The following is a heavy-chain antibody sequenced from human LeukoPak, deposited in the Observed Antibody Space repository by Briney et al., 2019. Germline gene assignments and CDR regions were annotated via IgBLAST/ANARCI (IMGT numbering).Heavy chain of an antibody. Sequence: GGSLRLSCAASGFNFSSYAMSWVRQAPGKGLEWVSGISGSGGSTNYADSVKGRFTISRDNAKNTLYLQMNSLRAEDTAVYYCARDPHSGYDNWFDRWGQGTLVTVSS. V-gene: IGHV3-23*01. D-gene: IGHD5-12*01. CDR1: GFNFSSYA. CDR2: ISGSGGST. CDR3: ARDPHSGYDNWFDR. J-gene: IGHJ5*02.